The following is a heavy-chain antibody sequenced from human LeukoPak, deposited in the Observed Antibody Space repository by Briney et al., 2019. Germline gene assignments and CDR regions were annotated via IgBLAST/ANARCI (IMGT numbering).Heavy chain of an antibody. D-gene: IGHD3-3*01. J-gene: IGHJ4*02. CDR1: GFTFSSYA. CDR3: AKDHSSIFGVVTSEDYFDY. Sequence: GGSLRLSCAASGFTFSSYAMSWVRQAPGKGLEWVSAISGSGGSTYYADSEKGRFTISRDNSKNTLYVQMNSLRAEDTAVYYCAKDHSSIFGVVTSEDYFDYWGQGTLVTVSS. CDR2: ISGSGGST. V-gene: IGHV3-23*01.